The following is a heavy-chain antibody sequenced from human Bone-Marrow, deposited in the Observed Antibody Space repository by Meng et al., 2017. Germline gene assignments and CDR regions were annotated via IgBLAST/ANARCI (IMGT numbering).Heavy chain of an antibody. CDR1: GFTFSSYG. CDR3: ARAEYSTDAFDI. V-gene: IGHV3-33*01. D-gene: IGHD6-6*01. CDR2: IWYDGSNK. J-gene: IGHJ3*02. Sequence: GGSLRLSCAASGFTFSSYGMHWVRQAPGKGLEWVAVIWYDGSNKYYADSVKGRFTISRDNSKNTLYLKMNSLRAEDTAVYYCARAEYSTDAFDIWGQGTMVTVSS.